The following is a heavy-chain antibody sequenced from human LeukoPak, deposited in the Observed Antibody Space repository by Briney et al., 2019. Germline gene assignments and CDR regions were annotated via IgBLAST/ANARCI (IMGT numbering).Heavy chain of an antibody. CDR3: ARDVVGTIGLQWVEY. D-gene: IGHD5-24*01. CDR1: GYSVSSGYY. CDR2: IYHSGTT. Sequence: SETLSLTCAVSGYSVSSGYYWGWIRQPPGKGLEWIGSIYHSGTTNYNPSLKSRVTISVDTSKNQFTLKLSSVTAADTAVYYCARDVVGTIGLQWVEYWGQGTLVTVSS. J-gene: IGHJ4*02. V-gene: IGHV4-38-2*02.